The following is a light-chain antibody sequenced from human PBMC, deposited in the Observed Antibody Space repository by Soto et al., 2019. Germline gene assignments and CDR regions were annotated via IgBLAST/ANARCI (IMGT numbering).Light chain of an antibody. J-gene: IGLJ1*01. CDR2: EVR. CDR3: ISYRGSDTSYV. V-gene: IGLV2-14*01. CDR1: SRDIGSYNY. Sequence: LPASGSGSPGHSITISCTGTSRDIGSYNYVAWYQQFPGKTPKLIIYEVRNRPSGVSFRFSGSKSGNTASLTISGLQAEDEADYYCISYRGSDTSYVFGTGTKVTVL.